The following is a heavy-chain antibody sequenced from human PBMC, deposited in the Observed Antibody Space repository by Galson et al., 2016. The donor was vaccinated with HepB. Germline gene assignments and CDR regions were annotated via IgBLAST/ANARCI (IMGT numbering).Heavy chain of an antibody. CDR2: ISSSSDTI. CDR3: ARAPLEMATIQRGYFDY. D-gene: IGHD5-24*01. Sequence: SLRLSCAVSGFTFSSFSMNWVRQAPGKGLEWVSYISSSSDTIYYAGSVKGRFTISRDNAKNSLYLQMNSLRDEDTAVYYCARAPLEMATIQRGYFDYWGQGTLVTVSS. V-gene: IGHV3-48*02. CDR1: GFTFSSFS. J-gene: IGHJ4*02.